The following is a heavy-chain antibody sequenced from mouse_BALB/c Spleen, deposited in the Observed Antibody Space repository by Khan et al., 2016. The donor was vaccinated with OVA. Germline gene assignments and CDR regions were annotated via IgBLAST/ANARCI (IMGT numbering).Heavy chain of an antibody. Sequence: EVELVESGGDLVKPGGSLKLSCAASGFTFSSYSMSWVRQTPDKRLEWVASISSGGDYTYYPDSVKGRFTISRDNAKNTLYLQMSDLKSEDTVMYYCADHLPGSFAYWGQGTLVTVCA. CDR1: GFTFSSYS. V-gene: IGHV5-6*01. J-gene: IGHJ3*01. CDR3: ADHLPGSFAY. CDR2: ISSGGDYT.